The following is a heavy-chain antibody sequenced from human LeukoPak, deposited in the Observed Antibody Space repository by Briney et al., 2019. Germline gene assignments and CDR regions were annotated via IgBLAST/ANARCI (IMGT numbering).Heavy chain of an antibody. CDR2: IYSSGNT. V-gene: IGHV4-59*08. D-gene: IGHD3-16*01. CDR3: ARLTKMGAYYGTDV. Sequence: SETLSLTCTVSGGSISSYYWSWIRQPPGKGLEWIGYIYSSGNTNYNPSLKSRVTISVNAYENQFSLTLSSVTPPHTAVYYCARLTKMGAYYGTDVWGQGTTVTVSS. CDR1: GGSISSYY. J-gene: IGHJ6*02.